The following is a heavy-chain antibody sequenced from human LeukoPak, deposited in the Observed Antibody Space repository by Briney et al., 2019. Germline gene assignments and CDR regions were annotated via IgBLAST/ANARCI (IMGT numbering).Heavy chain of an antibody. CDR2: IYYSGST. J-gene: IGHJ4*02. V-gene: IGHV4-59*01. D-gene: IGHD4-23*01. CDR1: GGSISSYY. Sequence: PSETLSLTCTVSGGSISSYYWSWIRQPPGKGLEWIGYIYYSGSTNYNPSLKSRVTISVDTSKNQFSLKLSSLTAADTAVYYCARGLATRADFFDYWGQGTLVTVSP. CDR3: ARGLATRADFFDY.